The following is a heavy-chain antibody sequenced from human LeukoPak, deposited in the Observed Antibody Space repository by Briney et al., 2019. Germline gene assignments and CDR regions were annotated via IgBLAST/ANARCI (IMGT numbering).Heavy chain of an antibody. CDR2: IYYSGST. V-gene: IGHV4-59*01. J-gene: IGHJ6*02. Sequence: SSETLSLTCTASGGSISSYYWSWIRQPPGKGLDWIGYIYYSGSTNYNPSLKSRVTISVDTSKNQFSLKLSSVTAADTAVYYCARENDVTGNALDVWGQGTTVTVSS. CDR3: ARENDVTGNALDV. D-gene: IGHD2-2*01. CDR1: GGSISSYY.